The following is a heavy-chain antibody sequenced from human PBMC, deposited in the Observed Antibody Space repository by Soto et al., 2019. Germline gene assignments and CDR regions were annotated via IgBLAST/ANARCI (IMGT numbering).Heavy chain of an antibody. CDR3: ARGRKYYDFWSGYSHPRYYFNY. Sequence: PSETLSLTCSVSGGSINSYWWSWIRQPAGKGLEWIGRVYSTGTTDYNPSLNSRATMSVETSKNQFSLKLTSVTAADTAVYYCARGRKYYDFWSGYSHPRYYFNYWGQGTLVTVSS. CDR2: VYSTGTT. J-gene: IGHJ4*02. CDR1: GGSINSYW. D-gene: IGHD3-3*01. V-gene: IGHV4-4*07.